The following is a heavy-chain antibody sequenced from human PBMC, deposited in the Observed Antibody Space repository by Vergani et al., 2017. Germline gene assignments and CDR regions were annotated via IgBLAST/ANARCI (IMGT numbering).Heavy chain of an antibody. CDR3: ARRAFFPTGSTVNDAFDI. V-gene: IGHV5-51*01. CDR1: GYSFTSYW. CDR2: IYPGDSDT. Sequence: EVQLVQSGAAVKKPGESLKISCTGSGYSFTSYWIGWVRQMPGKGLEWMGIIYPGDSDTRYSPSFQGQVTISADKSISTAYLQWSSLKASDTAMYYCARRAFFPTGSTVNDAFDIWGQGTMVTVSS. D-gene: IGHD4-17*01. J-gene: IGHJ3*02.